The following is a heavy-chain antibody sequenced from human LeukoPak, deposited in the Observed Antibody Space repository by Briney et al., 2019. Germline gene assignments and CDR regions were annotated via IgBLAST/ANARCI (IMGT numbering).Heavy chain of an antibody. CDR1: GGSFSGYY. CDR3: ARGGIAAAGWFDP. V-gene: IGHV4-34*01. J-gene: IGHJ5*02. Sequence: SETLSLTCAVYGGSFSGYYWSWIRQPPGKGLEWIGEINHSGSTNYNPSLKSRVTISVDTSKNQFSLKLSSVTAADTAVCYCARGGIAAAGWFDPWGQGTLVTVSS. CDR2: INHSGST. D-gene: IGHD6-13*01.